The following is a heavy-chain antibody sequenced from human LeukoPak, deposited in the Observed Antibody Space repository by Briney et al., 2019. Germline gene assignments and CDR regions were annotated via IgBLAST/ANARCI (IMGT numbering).Heavy chain of an antibody. D-gene: IGHD3-3*01. V-gene: IGHV3-7*01. CDR2: IKQDGSEK. J-gene: IGHJ3*02. CDR3: AKDRGYDFWSGYGLGAFDI. Sequence: PGGSLRLSCAASGFTFSSYWMSWVRQAPGKGLEWVANIKQDGSEKYYVDSVKGRFTISRDNAKNSLYLQMNSLRAEDTAVYYCAKDRGYDFWSGYGLGAFDIWGQGTMVTVSS. CDR1: GFTFSSYW.